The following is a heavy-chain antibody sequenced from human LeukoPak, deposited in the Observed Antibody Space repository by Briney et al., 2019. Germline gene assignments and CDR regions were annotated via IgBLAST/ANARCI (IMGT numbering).Heavy chain of an antibody. CDR3: ARSTSHYYYYYMDV. Sequence: GGSLRLSCAASGFTFSDYYMSWVRQPPGKGLVWVSRINSDGSSTTDADSVMGRFTISRDNAPTTLFLQMNSLRADDTAVYYCARSTSHYYYYYMDVWGKGTTVTISS. V-gene: IGHV3-74*01. CDR2: INSDGSST. J-gene: IGHJ6*03. CDR1: GFTFSDYY.